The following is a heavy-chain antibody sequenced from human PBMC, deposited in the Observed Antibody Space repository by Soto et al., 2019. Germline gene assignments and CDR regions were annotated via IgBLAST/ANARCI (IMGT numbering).Heavy chain of an antibody. CDR2: ISYSGST. CDR3: ARDVGLQHDTGYYDFWSGKNNWFDP. V-gene: IGHV4-59*11. D-gene: IGHD3-3*01. CDR1: GGSISGHY. J-gene: IGHJ5*02. Sequence: PSETLSLTCTVSGGSISGHYWSWIRQPPGKGLQYIGYISYSGSTNYNPSLKSRVTISVDTSNNQFSLRLSSVTAAATAVYYCARDVGLQHDTGYYDFWSGKNNWFDPWGQGTLVTVSS.